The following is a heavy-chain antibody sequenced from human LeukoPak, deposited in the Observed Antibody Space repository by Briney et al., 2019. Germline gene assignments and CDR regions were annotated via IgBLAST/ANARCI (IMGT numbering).Heavy chain of an antibody. CDR1: GGSISSSHH. J-gene: IGHJ4*02. Sequence: PSETLSLTCTVSGGSISSSHHWGWIRQSPGKNLEWLGSIYYTGTTHYNPSLKSRATISVDTSKTQFSLNLSSVTAADTAVYYCARGYPLDYWGQGTLVTVSS. CDR3: ARGYPLDY. D-gene: IGHD5-18*01. V-gene: IGHV4-39*01. CDR2: IYYTGTT.